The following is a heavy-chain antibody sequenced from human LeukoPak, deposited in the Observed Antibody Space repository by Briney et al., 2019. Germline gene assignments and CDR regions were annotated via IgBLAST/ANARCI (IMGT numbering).Heavy chain of an antibody. D-gene: IGHD3-10*01. CDR2: INHSGST. CDR1: GGSFSGYY. Sequence: SETLSLTCAVYGGSFSGYYWSWIRQPPGKGLEWIGEINHSGSTIYNPSLKSRVTISVDTSKNQFSLKLSSVTAADTAVYYCAREGFGELLRDYWGQGTLVTVSS. J-gene: IGHJ4*02. V-gene: IGHV4-34*01. CDR3: AREGFGELLRDY.